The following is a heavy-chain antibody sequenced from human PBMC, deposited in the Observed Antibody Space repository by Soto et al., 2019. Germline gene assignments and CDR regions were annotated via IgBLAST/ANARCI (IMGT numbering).Heavy chain of an antibody. V-gene: IGHV1-18*01. CDR2: ISPYTGNT. CDR1: GYIFVNYG. D-gene: IGHD3-16*01. CDR3: VMVDNYVPPTPQDV. Sequence: QVQVVQSGDEVKKPGASVKVSCKASGYIFVNYGIAWVRQAPGQGLEWMGWISPYTGNTHSATKVQGRLTMTTHTSTSTAYMDLRSLTSDDTAVYYCVMVDNYVPPTPQDVWGQGTTVTVSS. J-gene: IGHJ6*02.